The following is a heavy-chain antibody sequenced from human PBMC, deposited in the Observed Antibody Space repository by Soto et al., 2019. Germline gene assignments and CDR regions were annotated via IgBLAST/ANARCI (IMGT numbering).Heavy chain of an antibody. CDR2: IFYDGYT. D-gene: IGHD3-16*01. J-gene: IGHJ3*01. CDR3: ARRWGDAFDF. V-gene: IGHV4-39*01. CDR1: GDSISGSPYF. Sequence: SETLSLTCTVSGDSISGSPYFWGWIRQPPGKRLEWIGSIFYDGYTLYTPSLKSRVTISVDTSKNQFSLKLTSVAAADTAVYYCARRWGDAFDFWGQGTRVTVSS.